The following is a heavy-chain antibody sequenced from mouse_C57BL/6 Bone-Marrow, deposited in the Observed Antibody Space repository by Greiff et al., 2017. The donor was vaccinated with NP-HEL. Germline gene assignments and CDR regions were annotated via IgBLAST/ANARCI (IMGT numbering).Heavy chain of an antibody. CDR2: IWSGGST. J-gene: IGHJ3*01. CDR3: ARGDYYGSSYAWFAY. V-gene: IGHV2-2*01. CDR1: GFSLTSYG. Sequence: VKLMESGPGLVQPSQSLSITCTVSGFSLTSYGVHWVRQSPGKGLEWLGVIWSGGSTDYNAAFISRLSISKDNSKSQVFFKMNSLQADDTAIYYCARGDYYGSSYAWFAYWGQGTLVTVSA. D-gene: IGHD1-1*01.